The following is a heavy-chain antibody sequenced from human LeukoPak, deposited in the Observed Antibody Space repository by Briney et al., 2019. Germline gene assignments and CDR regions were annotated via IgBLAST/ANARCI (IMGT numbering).Heavy chain of an antibody. Sequence: AGGSLRLSCAASGFTFSSYAMSWVRQAPGKGLEWVSAISGSGGSTYYAGSVKGRFTISRDNSKNTLYLQMNSLRAEDTAVYYCAFGGELLVYWGQGTLVTVSS. CDR3: AFGGELLVY. CDR1: GFTFSSYA. CDR2: ISGSGGST. D-gene: IGHD1-26*01. V-gene: IGHV3-23*01. J-gene: IGHJ4*02.